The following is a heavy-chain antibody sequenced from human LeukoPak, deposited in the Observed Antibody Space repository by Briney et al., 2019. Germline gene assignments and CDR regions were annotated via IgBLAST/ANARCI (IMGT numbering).Heavy chain of an antibody. D-gene: IGHD3/OR15-3a*01. CDR3: ARARVWTLGY. V-gene: IGHV3-74*01. CDR1: GFTVSSNS. Sequence: GGSLRLSCTVSGFTVSSNSWSWVRQAPGKGLVWVSRINSDGSSTSYADSVKGRFTISRDNAKNTLYLQMNSLRAEDTAVYYCARARVWTLGYWGQGTLVTVSS. CDR2: INSDGSST. J-gene: IGHJ4*02.